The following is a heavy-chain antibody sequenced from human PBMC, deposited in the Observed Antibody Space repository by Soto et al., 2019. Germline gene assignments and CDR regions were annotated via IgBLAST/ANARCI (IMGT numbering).Heavy chain of an antibody. Sequence: PGESLKISCKGSGYSFTSYWIGWVRQMPGKGLEWMGIIYPGDSDTRYSPSFQVQVTISADKSISTAYLQWSSLKASDTAMYYCARANYYDFWSGYYTGALYYYGMDVWGQGTTVTVSS. V-gene: IGHV5-51*01. D-gene: IGHD3-3*01. CDR1: GYSFTSYW. CDR3: ARANYYDFWSGYYTGALYYYGMDV. J-gene: IGHJ6*02. CDR2: IYPGDSDT.